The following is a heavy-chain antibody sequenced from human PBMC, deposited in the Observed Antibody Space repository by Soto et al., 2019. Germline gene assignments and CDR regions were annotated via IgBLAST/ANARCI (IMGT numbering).Heavy chain of an antibody. J-gene: IGHJ4*02. CDR3: ARSGGSFNLDY. V-gene: IGHV4-4*07. CDR2: IDNSGST. D-gene: IGHD1-26*01. Sequence: PPETLSLTCTFSVGSISNYYWSWIRQPGGKGLEWIGRIDNSGSTKYNPSLKSRVTMSEDKTKNQFSLNLISVTAADTAVYYCARSGGSFNLDYWGLGNLVTVSS. CDR1: VGSISNYY.